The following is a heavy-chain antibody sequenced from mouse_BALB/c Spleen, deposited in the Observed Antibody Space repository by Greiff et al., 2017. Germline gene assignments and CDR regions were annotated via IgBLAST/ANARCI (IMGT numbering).Heavy chain of an antibody. J-gene: IGHJ1*01. V-gene: IGHV1-54*01. CDR2: INPGSGGT. CDR3: TRSGYDYDGSYSYWYFDV. CDR1: GYAFTNYL. Sequence: QVQLQQSGAELVRPGTSVKVSCKASGYAFTNYLIEWVKQRPGQGLEWIGVINPGSGGTNYNEKFKGKATLTVDTSSSTAYMQLSSLTSEDSAVYYCTRSGYDYDGSYSYWYFDVWGAGTTVTVSS. D-gene: IGHD2-4*01.